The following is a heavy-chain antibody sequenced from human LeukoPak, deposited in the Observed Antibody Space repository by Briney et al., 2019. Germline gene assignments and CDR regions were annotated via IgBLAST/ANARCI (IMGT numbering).Heavy chain of an antibody. J-gene: IGHJ6*03. Sequence: SETLSLTCTVSGGSLSSYFWNWIRQPPGKGLEWIGYMHDSGTSNYNPSLKGRVSIALDTSRNQFSLKLSSVTAADTAVYYCARHCYGDYYYYYYMDVWGKGTTVTISS. D-gene: IGHD4-17*01. V-gene: IGHV4-59*08. CDR3: ARHCYGDYYYYYYMDV. CDR1: GGSLSSYF. CDR2: MHDSGTS.